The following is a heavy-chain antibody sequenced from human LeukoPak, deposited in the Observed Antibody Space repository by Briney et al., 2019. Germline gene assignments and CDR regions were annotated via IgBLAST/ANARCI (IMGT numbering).Heavy chain of an antibody. CDR1: GFTFSSYW. D-gene: IGHD6-13*01. CDR2: IKQDGGEK. V-gene: IGHV3-7*01. J-gene: IGHJ3*02. Sequence: GGSLRLSCAASGFTFSSYWMSWVRQAPGKGLEWVAKIKQDGGEKYYVDSVKGRFTISRENARNSRYLQMNSLRAEDTAVYYCARDHRYSSSWPDAFDIWGQGTMVTVSS. CDR3: ARDHRYSSSWPDAFDI.